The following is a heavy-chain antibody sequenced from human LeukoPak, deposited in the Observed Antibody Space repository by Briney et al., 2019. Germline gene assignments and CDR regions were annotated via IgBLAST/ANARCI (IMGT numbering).Heavy chain of an antibody. CDR2: ISGSGGST. V-gene: IGHV3-23*01. Sequence: GGSLRLSCAASGFTFNSYSMNWVRQAPGKGLEWVSAISGSGGSTYYADSVKGRFTISRDNPKTTLYLQMNSLRAEDTAVYYCAKNVKSSGWYSDYWGQGTLVTVSS. CDR3: AKNVKSSGWYSDY. CDR1: GFTFNSYS. D-gene: IGHD6-19*01. J-gene: IGHJ4*02.